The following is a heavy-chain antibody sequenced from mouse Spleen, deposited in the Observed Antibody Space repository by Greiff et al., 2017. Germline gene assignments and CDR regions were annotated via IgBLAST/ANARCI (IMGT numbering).Heavy chain of an antibody. D-gene: IGHD2-2*01. CDR2: INPSTGGT. CDR1: GYSFTGYY. CDR3: ARDGGYDEGYYAMDY. V-gene: IGHV1-42*01. J-gene: IGHJ4*01. Sequence: VHVKQSGPELVKPGASVKISCKASGYSFTGYYMNWVKQSPEKSLEWIGEINPSTGGTTYNQKFKAKATLTVDKSSSTAYMQLKSLTSEDSAVYYCARDGGYDEGYYAMDYWGQGTSVTVSS.